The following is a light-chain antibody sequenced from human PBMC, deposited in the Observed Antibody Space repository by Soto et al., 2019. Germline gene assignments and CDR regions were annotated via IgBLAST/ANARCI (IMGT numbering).Light chain of an antibody. CDR3: QQAYTFPRT. CDR1: QTIGTW. J-gene: IGKJ1*01. CDR2: KAS. V-gene: IGKV1-5*03. Sequence: IQMTQSPSTLSASVGDTVTITCRASQTIGTWLAWYQQKPAKAPKLLIYKASTLESGVPSRFSGSGSGTDFTLTISSLQPEDFATFYCQQAYTFPRTFGQGTKVDIK.